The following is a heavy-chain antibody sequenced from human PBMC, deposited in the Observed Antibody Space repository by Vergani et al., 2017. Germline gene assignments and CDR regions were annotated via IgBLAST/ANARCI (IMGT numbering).Heavy chain of an antibody. CDR3: ARVKDYYDSSGHGIDY. J-gene: IGHJ4*02. V-gene: IGHV4-34*01. CDR1: GGSFSGYY. D-gene: IGHD3-22*01. CDR2: INHSGST. Sequence: QVQLQQWGAGLLKPSETLSLTCAVYGGSFSGYYWSWIRQPPGKGLEWIGEINHSGSTNYNPSLKSRVTISVDTSKKQFSLKLSSVTAADTAGYYCARVKDYYDSSGHGIDYWGQGTLVTVSS.